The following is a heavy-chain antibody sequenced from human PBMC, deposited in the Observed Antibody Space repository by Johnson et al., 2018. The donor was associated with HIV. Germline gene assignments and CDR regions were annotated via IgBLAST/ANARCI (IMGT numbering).Heavy chain of an antibody. J-gene: IGHJ3*02. Sequence: QVQLVESGGGLVQRGGSLRLSCVASGVTVSNNYMIWVRQAPAKGLEWVAVISYDGSDKYYADSVKGRFTISRDNSKNTLYLQMNSLRAEDTAVYYCARVGATAAFDIWGQGTMVTVSS. CDR3: ARVGATAAFDI. CDR2: ISYDGSDK. V-gene: IGHV3-30*03. CDR1: GVTVSNNY. D-gene: IGHD1-26*01.